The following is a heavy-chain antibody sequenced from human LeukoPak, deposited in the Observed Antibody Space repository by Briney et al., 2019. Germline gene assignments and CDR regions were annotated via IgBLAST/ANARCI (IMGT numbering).Heavy chain of an antibody. CDR3: ARAYRYGDYDVWWFDP. CDR2: TYYNGNT. V-gene: IGHV4-61*03. Sequence: SQTLSLTCTVSGGSISSGDYYWSWIRQPPGKGLEWIGWTYYNGNTKYSPSLASRVTMSVDTSKNHFSLRLSSVTAADTAVYYCARAYRYGDYDVWWFDPWGQGTLVTVSS. D-gene: IGHD4-17*01. CDR1: GGSISSGDYY. J-gene: IGHJ5*02.